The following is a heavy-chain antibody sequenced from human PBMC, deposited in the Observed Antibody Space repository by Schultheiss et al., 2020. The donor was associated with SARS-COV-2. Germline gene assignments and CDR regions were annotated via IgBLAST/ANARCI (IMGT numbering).Heavy chain of an antibody. CDR3: ASSDPIVELPPAYKYFDP. V-gene: IGHV3-21*01. CDR1: RFTFKSYS. CDR2: ISSSSSYI. J-gene: IGHJ5*02. Sequence: GGSLSLSCVASRFTFKSYSMNWVRQAPGKGLEWVSSISSSSSYIYYADSVKGRFTISRDNGNNSLYLQMNSLRAEDTAVYYCASSDPIVELPPAYKYFDPWGQGTLGTAAS. D-gene: IGHD2-2*01.